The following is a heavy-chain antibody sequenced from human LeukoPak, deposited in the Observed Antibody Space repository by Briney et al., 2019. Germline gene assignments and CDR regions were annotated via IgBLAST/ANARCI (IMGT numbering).Heavy chain of an antibody. V-gene: IGHV3-23*01. Sequence: GGSLRLSCAASGFTFSSYAMIWVRQAPGKGLEWVSTISAGGGNIYYADSVKGRFTISRDNSKNTLYLQMNNLRAEDTAVYFCAKRLAYSTNCYYFACWGQGTLVTVSS. CDR3: AKRLAYSTNCYYFAC. CDR2: ISAGGGNI. D-gene: IGHD2-2*01. CDR1: GFTFSSYA. J-gene: IGHJ4*02.